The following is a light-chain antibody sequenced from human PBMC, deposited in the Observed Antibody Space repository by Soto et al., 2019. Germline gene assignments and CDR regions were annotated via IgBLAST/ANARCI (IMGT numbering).Light chain of an antibody. V-gene: IGLV2-14*01. CDR3: SSFTSSSTVV. Sequence: QSVLTQPASVSGSPGQSITISCTGTCSDVGIYKYVSWYQQHPGKAPNLMIYEVTNRPSGVSDRFSGSKSGNTASLTISGLQAEDEADYYCSSFTSSSTVVFGGGTKLTVL. J-gene: IGLJ2*01. CDR1: CSDVGIYKY. CDR2: EVT.